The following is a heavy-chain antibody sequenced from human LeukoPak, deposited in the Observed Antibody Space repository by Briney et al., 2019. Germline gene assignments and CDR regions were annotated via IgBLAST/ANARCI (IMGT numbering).Heavy chain of an antibody. CDR3: ARFSVEMATNYYFDY. D-gene: IGHD5-24*01. J-gene: IGHJ4*02. Sequence: SETLSLTCAVYGGSFSGYYWSWIRHPPGKGLEWIGEINHSGSTNYNPSLKSRVTISVDTSKNQFSLKLSSVTAADTAVYYCARFSVEMATNYYFDYWGQGTLVTVSS. V-gene: IGHV4-34*01. CDR2: INHSGST. CDR1: GGSFSGYY.